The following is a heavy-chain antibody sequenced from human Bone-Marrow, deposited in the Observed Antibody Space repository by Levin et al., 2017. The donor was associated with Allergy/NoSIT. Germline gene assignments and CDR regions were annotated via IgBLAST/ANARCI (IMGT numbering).Heavy chain of an antibody. J-gene: IGHJ4*02. CDR3: ARVLGHSGYDCAY. CDR2: ISYDGGSR. V-gene: IGHV3-30*19. CDR1: GFIFGAYD. Sequence: AGGSLRLSCATSGFIFGAYDMHWVRQSPGKGLQWVAFISYDGGSRDYADSVKGRFTVSRDNPTNTVYLQMKSLRTDDTAVYYCARVLGHSGYDCAYWGQGALVTVSS. D-gene: IGHD5-12*01.